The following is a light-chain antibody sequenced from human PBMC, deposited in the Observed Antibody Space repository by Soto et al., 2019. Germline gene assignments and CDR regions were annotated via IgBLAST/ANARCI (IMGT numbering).Light chain of an antibody. CDR3: NSYAVSNTLV. Sequence: QSVLTQPPSASGSPGQSVTISCTGTSSDVDIYNYISWYQQHPGKAPKLIIYEVTMRPSGVPDRFSGSKSGNTASLTVSGLQIEVEDEYXCNSYAVSNTLVFGMGTKVXVL. J-gene: IGLJ1*01. CDR1: SSDVDIYNY. V-gene: IGLV2-8*01. CDR2: EVT.